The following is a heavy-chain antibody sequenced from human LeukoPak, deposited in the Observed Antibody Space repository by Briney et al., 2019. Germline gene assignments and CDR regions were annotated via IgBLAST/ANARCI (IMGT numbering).Heavy chain of an antibody. CDR1: GFTFSSYV. J-gene: IGHJ4*02. V-gene: IGHV3-23*01. CDR2: ISGSGGST. Sequence: GGSLRLSCAASGFTFSSYVMSWVRQAPGKGLEWVSNISGSGGSTYYADSVKGRFTISRDNSKNTLYLQMNSLRAEDTAVFYCAKDQSVVVVAATGFDCWGQGTMVTVSS. D-gene: IGHD2-15*01. CDR3: AKDQSVVVVAATGFDC.